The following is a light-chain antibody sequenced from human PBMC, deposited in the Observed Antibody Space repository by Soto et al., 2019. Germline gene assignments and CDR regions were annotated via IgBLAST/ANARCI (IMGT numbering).Light chain of an antibody. CDR1: QSVSSSY. J-gene: IGKJ5*01. V-gene: IGKV3-20*01. Sequence: EIVLTHSPGTLSLSPGERATLSFSASQSVSSSYLAWYQQKPGQAPRLLIFGASSRSSGIPRRFSGSGSGTDFTLTVSRLEPEDFAVYYCQQYGTSPITFGQGTRLEIK. CDR3: QQYGTSPIT. CDR2: GAS.